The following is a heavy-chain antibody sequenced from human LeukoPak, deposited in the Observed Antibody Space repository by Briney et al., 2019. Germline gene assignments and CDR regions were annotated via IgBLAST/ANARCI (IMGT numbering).Heavy chain of an antibody. J-gene: IGHJ5*02. D-gene: IGHD6-6*01. CDR1: GFTFSTYA. CDR2: ISYDGSNK. Sequence: PGGSLRLSCAASGFTFSTYAMHWVRQAPGKGLEWVAVISYDGSNKYYADSVKGRFTISRDNSKDTLYLQMNSLRAEDTAVYYCSREVAARRLGSWVDPWGQGTLVTVSS. CDR3: SREVAARRLGSWVDP. V-gene: IGHV3-30-3*01.